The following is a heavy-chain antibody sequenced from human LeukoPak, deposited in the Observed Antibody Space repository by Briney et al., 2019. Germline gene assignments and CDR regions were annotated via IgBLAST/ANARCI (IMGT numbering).Heavy chain of an antibody. CDR1: GFTFSSYA. D-gene: IGHD2-8*01. CDR2: ISSNGGST. V-gene: IGHV3-64*04. CDR3: ARDLDVVMVYGIPSPYGMDV. J-gene: IGHJ6*02. Sequence: GGSLRLSCSASGFTFSSYAMHWVRQAPGKGLEYVSAISSNGGSTYYADSVKGRFTISRDNTKNTLYLQMNSLRAEDTAVYYCARDLDVVMVYGIPSPYGMDVWGQGTTVAVSS.